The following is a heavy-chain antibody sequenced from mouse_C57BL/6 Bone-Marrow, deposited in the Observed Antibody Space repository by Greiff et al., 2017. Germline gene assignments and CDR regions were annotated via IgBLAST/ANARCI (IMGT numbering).Heavy chain of an antibody. D-gene: IGHD1-1*01. CDR2: ISNGGGST. CDR1: GFTFSDYY. CDR3: AWFYGSSHWCFDV. Sequence: EVMLVESGGGLVQPGGSLKLSCAASGFTFSDYYMYWVRQTPEKRLEWVAYISNGGGSTYYPDTVKGRFTISRDNAKNTLYLQMSRLKSEDTAMYYCAWFYGSSHWCFDVWGTGTTVTVSS. V-gene: IGHV5-12*01. J-gene: IGHJ1*03.